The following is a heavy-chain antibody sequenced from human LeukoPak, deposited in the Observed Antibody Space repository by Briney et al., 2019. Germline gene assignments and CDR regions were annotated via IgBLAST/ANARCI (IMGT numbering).Heavy chain of an antibody. CDR1: GFTFSSYS. J-gene: IGHJ6*03. V-gene: IGHV3-21*01. CDR2: ISSSSYI. Sequence: GGSLRLSCAASGFTFSSYSMNWVRQAPGKGLEWVSSISSSSYIYYADSVKGRFTISRDNAKNSLYLQMNSLRAEDTAVYYCARDLSSSWYNYYYYYMDVWGKGTTVTVSS. D-gene: IGHD6-13*01. CDR3: ARDLSSSWYNYYYYYMDV.